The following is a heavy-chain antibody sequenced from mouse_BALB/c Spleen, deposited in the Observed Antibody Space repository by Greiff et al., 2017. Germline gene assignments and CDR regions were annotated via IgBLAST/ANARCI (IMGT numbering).Heavy chain of an antibody. CDR2: ISYSGST. CDR3: ARIYYGSSSYYFDY. Sequence: VQLKESGPGLVKPSQSLSLTCTVTGYSITSDYAWNWIRQFPGNKLEWMGYISYSGSTSYNPSLKSRISITRDTSKNQFFLLLNSVTTEDTATYYCARIYYGSSSYYFDYWGQGTTLTVSS. V-gene: IGHV3-2*02. J-gene: IGHJ2*01. D-gene: IGHD1-1*01. CDR1: GYSITSDYA.